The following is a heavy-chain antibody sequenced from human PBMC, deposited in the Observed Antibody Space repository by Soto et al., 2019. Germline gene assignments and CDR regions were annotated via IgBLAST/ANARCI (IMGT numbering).Heavy chain of an antibody. V-gene: IGHV1-69*13. Sequence: SLKVSCKASGYTFTSYAISWVRQAPGQGLEWMGGIIPIFGTANYAQKFQGRVTITADESTSTAYMELSSLRSEDTAVYYCARGRYYYDSSGYYPYFDYWGQGTLVTVSS. CDR1: GYTFTSYA. D-gene: IGHD3-22*01. CDR2: IIPIFGTA. J-gene: IGHJ4*02. CDR3: ARGRYYYDSSGYYPYFDY.